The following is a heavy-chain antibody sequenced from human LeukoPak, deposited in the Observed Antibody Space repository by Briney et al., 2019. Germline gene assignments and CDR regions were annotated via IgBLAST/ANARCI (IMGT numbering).Heavy chain of an antibody. CDR2: IWGDGSNK. Sequence: PGGFLRLSCAASRFTFSNYGMHWVRQSPGKGLEWVAVIWGDGSNKYYADSVKGRYTISRDNSKNTLYLQMNSLRADDTAVYYCARGSGGYYNWFDPWGQGTLVTVSS. CDR1: RFTFSNYG. V-gene: IGHV3-33*01. D-gene: IGHD2-21*01. CDR3: ARGSGGYYNWFDP. J-gene: IGHJ5*02.